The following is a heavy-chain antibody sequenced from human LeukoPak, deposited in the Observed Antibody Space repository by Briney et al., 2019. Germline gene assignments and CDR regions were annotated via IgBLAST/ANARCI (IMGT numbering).Heavy chain of an antibody. D-gene: IGHD3-9*01. Sequence: VASVKVSCKASGGTFSSYAISWVRQAPGQGLEWMGGIIPIFGTANYAQKFQGRVTITADESTSTAYMELSSLRSEDTAVYYCARAQILTGYYTVRYYYSMDVWGQGTTVTVSS. CDR1: GGTFSSYA. J-gene: IGHJ6*02. CDR3: ARAQILTGYYTVRYYYSMDV. CDR2: IIPIFGTA. V-gene: IGHV1-69*13.